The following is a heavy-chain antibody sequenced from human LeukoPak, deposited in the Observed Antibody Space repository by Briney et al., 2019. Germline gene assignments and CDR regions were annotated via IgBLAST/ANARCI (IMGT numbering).Heavy chain of an antibody. CDR3: ARGGSYLSAFDI. D-gene: IGHD1-26*01. CDR2: IKQDGSEK. Sequence: GGSLRLSCAASGFTFSSYSMNWVRQAPGKGLEWVANIKQDGSEKYFVDSVKGRFTISRDNGKNSLYLQMNSLRAEDTAVCYCARGGSYLSAFDIWGQGTMVTVYS. V-gene: IGHV3-7*03. CDR1: GFTFSSYS. J-gene: IGHJ3*02.